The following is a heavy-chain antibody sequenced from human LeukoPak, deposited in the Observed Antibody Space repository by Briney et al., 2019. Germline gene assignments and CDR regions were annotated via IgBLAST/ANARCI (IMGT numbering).Heavy chain of an antibody. Sequence: GGSLRLSCAAARFTFSSYSMNWVRQAPGKGLEWVSSINSSSDYIYYADSVKGRFTISRDNARNSLYLQMNSLRVEDTAVYYCARGTEYGWLDPWGQGTLVTVSS. CDR3: ARGTEYGWLDP. CDR1: RFTFSSYS. CDR2: INSSSDYI. D-gene: IGHD2/OR15-2a*01. V-gene: IGHV3-21*01. J-gene: IGHJ5*02.